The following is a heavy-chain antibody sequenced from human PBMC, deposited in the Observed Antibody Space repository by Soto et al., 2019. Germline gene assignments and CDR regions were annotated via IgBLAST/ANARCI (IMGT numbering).Heavy chain of an antibody. V-gene: IGHV5-51*01. CDR1: GYSFTSYW. J-gene: IGHJ6*03. CDR3: ARHHGYYGGRSRVYYYYYMDV. CDR2: IYSCYSYT. D-gene: IGHD4-17*01. Sequence: HGESLKISCKGSGYSFTSYWIGWVRQMPGKGLEWMVIIYSCYSYTRFIPFFQGQVTISADKSISTAYLHWSSLKASDTAMYYCARHHGYYGGRSRVYYYYYMDVWGKGTTVTVSS.